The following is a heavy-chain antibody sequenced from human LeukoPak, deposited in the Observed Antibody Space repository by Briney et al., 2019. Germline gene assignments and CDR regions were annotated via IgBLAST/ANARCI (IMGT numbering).Heavy chain of an antibody. CDR3: ARHSYYYDSSGYCGEDYFDY. CDR2: ISYDGSNK. V-gene: IGHV3-30*14. D-gene: IGHD3-22*01. Sequence: GRSLRLSCAASGFTFSSYAMYWVRQAPGKGLEGVAVISYDGSNKYYADSVKGRFTISRDNSKNTLYLQMNSLRAEDTAVYYCARHSYYYDSSGYCGEDYFDYWGQGTLVTVSS. CDR1: GFTFSSYA. J-gene: IGHJ4*02.